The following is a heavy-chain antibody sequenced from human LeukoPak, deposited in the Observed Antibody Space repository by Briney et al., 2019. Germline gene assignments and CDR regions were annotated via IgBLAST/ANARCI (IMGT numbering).Heavy chain of an antibody. V-gene: IGHV3-21*01. CDR1: GFTFSTNA. D-gene: IGHD2-15*01. Sequence: GGSLRLSCAASGFTFSTNAMHWVRQAPGKGLEWVSSISSSSSYTYYADSLKGRFTISRDNAKNSLFLQMNSLRAGDTAVYYCAREVMVVAATTFWYFDLWGRGTLVTVSS. J-gene: IGHJ2*01. CDR2: ISSSSSYT. CDR3: AREVMVVAATTFWYFDL.